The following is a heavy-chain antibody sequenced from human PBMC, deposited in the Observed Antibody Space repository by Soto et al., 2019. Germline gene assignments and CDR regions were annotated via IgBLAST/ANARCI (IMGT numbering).Heavy chain of an antibody. CDR3: AIGGGDYNYFDH. CDR2: IKGDGSST. J-gene: IGHJ4*02. D-gene: IGHD2-21*01. CDR1: GFLFSTYW. V-gene: IGHV3-74*01. Sequence: EVQLVESGGGLVQPGGSMRLSCAASGFLFSTYWMFWVRQVPRKGLLWVSRIKGDGSSTSYADSVKGRFTISRDNTKNTLYLQMTSLRAEDTAVYYCAIGGGDYNYFDHWGQGILVTVSS.